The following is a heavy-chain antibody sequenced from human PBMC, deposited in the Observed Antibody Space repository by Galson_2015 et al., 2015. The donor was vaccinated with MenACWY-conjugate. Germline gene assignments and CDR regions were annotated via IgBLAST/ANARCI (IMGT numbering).Heavy chain of an antibody. J-gene: IGHJ4*02. Sequence: SLRLSCAASGFTVSSNYMSWVRQAPGKGLEWVSVIYSGGSTYYADSVKGRFTISRDNSKNTLYLQMNSLRAEDTAVYYCARDLGYNYVDYWGQGTLVTVSS. D-gene: IGHD5-24*01. CDR2: IYSGGST. CDR1: GFTVSSNY. V-gene: IGHV3-66*02. CDR3: ARDLGYNYVDY.